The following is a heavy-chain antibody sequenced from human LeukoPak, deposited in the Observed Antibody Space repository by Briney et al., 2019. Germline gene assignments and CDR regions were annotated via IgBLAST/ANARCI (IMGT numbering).Heavy chain of an antibody. CDR1: GGTFSSYA. V-gene: IGHV1-18*01. CDR2: ISAYNGNT. J-gene: IGHJ3*02. Sequence: ASVKVSCKASGGTFSSYAISWVRQAPGQGLEWMGWISAYNGNTNYAQKLQGRVTMTTDTSTSTAYMELRSLRSDDTAVYYCARGSSRSPRDAFDIWGQGTMVSVSS. CDR3: ARGSSRSPRDAFDI.